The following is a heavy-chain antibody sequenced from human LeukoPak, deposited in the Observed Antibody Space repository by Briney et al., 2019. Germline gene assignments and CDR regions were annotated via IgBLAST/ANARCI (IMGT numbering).Heavy chain of an antibody. J-gene: IGHJ4*02. CDR2: IYTSGST. CDR1: GGSISSYS. Sequence: TTSETLSLTCTVSGGSISSYSWSWIRQPAGKGLEWIGHIYTSGSTNYNPSLKSRVTMSVDTSKNQFSLKLSSVTAADTAVYYCARGGWYEAPFDYWGQGTLVTVSS. D-gene: IGHD6-19*01. V-gene: IGHV4-4*07. CDR3: ARGGWYEAPFDY.